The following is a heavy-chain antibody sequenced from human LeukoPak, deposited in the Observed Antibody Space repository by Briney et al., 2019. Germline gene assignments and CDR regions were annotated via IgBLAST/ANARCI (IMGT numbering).Heavy chain of an antibody. D-gene: IGHD2-2*01. CDR1: GGSISSYY. CDR2: IFYSGST. Sequence: SETLSLTCTVSGGSISSYYWGWVRQPPGKALEWIGNIFYSGSTYYSPSLKSRVTISVDTSKNHFSLNLNSVTAADTAVYYCARGPTYQPIDYWGQGTLVTVSS. V-gene: IGHV4-39*02. CDR3: ARGPTYQPIDY. J-gene: IGHJ4*02.